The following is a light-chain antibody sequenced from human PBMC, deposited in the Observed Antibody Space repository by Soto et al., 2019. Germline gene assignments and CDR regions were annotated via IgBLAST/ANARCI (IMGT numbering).Light chain of an antibody. J-gene: IGLJ3*02. CDR3: QSYDSSLRAWKV. V-gene: IGLV1-40*03. CDR2: ANI. Sequence: QAVVTQPPSVSGAPGQRVSISCTGSNTNIGAGYDVNWYQQLPGTAPKLLIYANINRPSGVPDRFSGSESGASAFLVITGLQAEDEADYYCQSYDSSLRAWKVFGGGTKLTVL. CDR1: NTNIGAGYD.